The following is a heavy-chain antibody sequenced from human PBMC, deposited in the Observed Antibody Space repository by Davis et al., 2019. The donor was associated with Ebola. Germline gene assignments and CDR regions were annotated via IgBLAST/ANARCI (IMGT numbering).Heavy chain of an antibody. CDR2: TYYRSKWFV. J-gene: IGHJ4*02. Sequence: SQTLSLTCAISGDTVSSNSAAWNWIRQSPSRGLEWLGRTYYRSKWFVDYASSVKSRITINADTSKNQFSLQLTSVTPEDTAVYYCARDPPYDQGYDYWGQGTLVTVSS. V-gene: IGHV6-1*01. CDR1: GDTVSSNSAA. CDR3: ARDPPYDQGYDY. D-gene: IGHD3-22*01.